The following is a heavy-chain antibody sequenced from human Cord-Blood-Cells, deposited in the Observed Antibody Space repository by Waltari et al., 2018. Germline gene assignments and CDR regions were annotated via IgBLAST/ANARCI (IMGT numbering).Heavy chain of an antibody. Sequence: KISCKGSGYSFTSYWIGWVRQMPGKGLEWMGIIYPGDSDTRYSPSFQGQVTISADKSISTAYLQWSSLKASDTAMYYCAISGSSSYWYFDLWGRGTLVTVSS. CDR2: IYPGDSDT. CDR3: AISGSSSYWYFDL. CDR1: GYSFTSYW. V-gene: IGHV5-51*01. J-gene: IGHJ2*01. D-gene: IGHD6-6*01.